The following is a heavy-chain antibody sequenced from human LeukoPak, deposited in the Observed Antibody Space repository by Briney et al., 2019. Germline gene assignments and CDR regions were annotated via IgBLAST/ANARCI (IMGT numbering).Heavy chain of an antibody. CDR2: ISGSGGST. Sequence: PGGSLRLSCAASGFTFSSYDMSWVRQAPGKGLEWVSAISGSGGSTYYADSVKGRFTISRDNSKNTLYLQMNSLRAEDTAVYYCAKGRCSSTSCANWFDHWGQGTLVTVSS. J-gene: IGHJ5*02. D-gene: IGHD2-2*01. CDR3: AKGRCSSTSCANWFDH. CDR1: GFTFSSYD. V-gene: IGHV3-23*01.